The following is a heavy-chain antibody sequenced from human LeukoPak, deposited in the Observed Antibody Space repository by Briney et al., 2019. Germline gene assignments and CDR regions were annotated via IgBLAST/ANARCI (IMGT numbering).Heavy chain of an antibody. CDR3: ARAAGAQDDAFDI. V-gene: IGHV3-53*01. Sequence: PGGSLRLSCAASGFTVSSNYMSWVRQAPGKGLEWVSVIYSGGSTYYADSVKGRFTISRDNSKNTLYLQMNSLRAEDTAVYYCARAAGAQDDAFDIWGQGTMVTVSS. J-gene: IGHJ3*02. CDR1: GFTVSSNY. CDR2: IYSGGST.